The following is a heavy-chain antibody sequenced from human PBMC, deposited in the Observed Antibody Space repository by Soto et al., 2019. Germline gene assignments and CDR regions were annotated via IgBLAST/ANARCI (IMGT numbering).Heavy chain of an antibody. J-gene: IGHJ4*02. CDR3: ASLTTDDLDY. D-gene: IGHD4-17*01. CDR1: GYTFTSYA. Sequence: QVQLVQSGAEVKKPGASVKVSCKASGYTFTSYAMHWVRQAPGQRLEWMGWINAGSGNTKYSQKFQGRVTITRDTSASTAYMELSSLRSEDTAVYYCASLTTDDLDYWGQGTLVTVSS. V-gene: IGHV1-3*01. CDR2: INAGSGNT.